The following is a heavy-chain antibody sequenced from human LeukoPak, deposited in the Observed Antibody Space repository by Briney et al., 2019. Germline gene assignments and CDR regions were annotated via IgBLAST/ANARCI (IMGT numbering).Heavy chain of an antibody. J-gene: IGHJ4*02. V-gene: IGHV4-59*01. CDR1: GGSISSYY. Sequence: SETLSLTCTVSGGSISSYYWSWIRQPPGKGLEWIGYIYYSGSTNYNPSLKSRVTISVDTSKNQFSLKLSSVTAADTAVYYCASGRDGYNFRGYYFDYWGQGTLVTVSS. CDR2: IYYSGST. CDR3: ASGRDGYNFRGYYFDY. D-gene: IGHD5-24*01.